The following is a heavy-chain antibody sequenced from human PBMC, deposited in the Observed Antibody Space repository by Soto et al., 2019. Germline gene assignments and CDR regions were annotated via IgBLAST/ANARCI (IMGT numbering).Heavy chain of an antibody. CDR3: AIRTTVTTRLGY. CDR2: IYHSGST. D-gene: IGHD4-17*01. Sequence: QVQLQESGPGLVKPSGTLSLTCAVSGGSISSSNWWSWVRQPPGKGLEWIGEIYHSGSTNYNPSLKSRVTKSVNKSKNQFSRKLSSVTAADTDVYYCAIRTTVTTRLGYWGQGTLVTVSS. CDR1: GGSISSSNW. J-gene: IGHJ4*02. V-gene: IGHV4-4*02.